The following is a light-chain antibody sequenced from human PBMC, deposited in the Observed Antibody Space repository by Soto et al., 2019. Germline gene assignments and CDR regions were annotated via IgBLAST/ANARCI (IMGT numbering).Light chain of an antibody. Sequence: QSALTQPASVSGSPGQSITISCTVTSSDVGSYNRVSLYQQHPGKAPKLMIYEVSKRPSGVSNRFSGSKSGNTASLTISGLQAEDEADYYCCSYAGSSSLVFGGWTKLTVL. CDR2: EVS. CDR1: SSDVGSYNR. J-gene: IGLJ3*02. CDR3: CSYAGSSSLV. V-gene: IGLV2-23*02.